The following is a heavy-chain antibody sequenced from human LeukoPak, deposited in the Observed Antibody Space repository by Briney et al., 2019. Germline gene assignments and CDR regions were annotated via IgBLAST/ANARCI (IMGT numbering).Heavy chain of an antibody. CDR2: INPNSGGT. J-gene: IGHJ3*02. D-gene: IGHD1-26*01. V-gene: IGHV1-2*06. CDR1: GYTFTGYY. CDR3: ARDSGSYFGAFDI. Sequence: ASVKVSCKASGYTFTGYYLHWVRQAPGQGLEWMGRINPNSGGTNYAQKFQGRVTMARDTSISTAYMELSRLRSDDTAVYYCARDSGSYFGAFDIWGQGQWSPSLQ.